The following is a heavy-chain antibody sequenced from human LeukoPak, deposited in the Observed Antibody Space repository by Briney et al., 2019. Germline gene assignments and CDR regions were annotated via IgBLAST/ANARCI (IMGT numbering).Heavy chain of an antibody. V-gene: IGHV3-21*01. Sequence: GGSLRLSCAASGFTFSSYSMNWVRQAPGKGLEWVSSISSSSSYIYYADSVKGRFTISRDNAKNSLYLRMNSLRAEDTAVYYCARDTYYYDSSGYYPPDYWGQGTLVTVSS. J-gene: IGHJ4*02. D-gene: IGHD3-22*01. CDR3: ARDTYYYDSSGYYPPDY. CDR2: ISSSSSYI. CDR1: GFTFSSYS.